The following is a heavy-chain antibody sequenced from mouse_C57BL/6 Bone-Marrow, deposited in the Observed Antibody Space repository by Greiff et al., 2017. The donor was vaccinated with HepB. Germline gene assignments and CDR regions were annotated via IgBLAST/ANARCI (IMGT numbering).Heavy chain of an antibody. D-gene: IGHD2-4*01. CDR3: TTFDYDETY. J-gene: IGHJ3*01. CDR1: GFNIKDDY. CDR2: IDPENGDT. Sequence: EVKLVESGAELVRPGASVKLSCTASGFNIKDDYMHWVKQRPEQGLEWIGWIDPENGDTEYASKFQGKATITADTSSNTAYLQLSSLTSEDTAVYYCTTFDYDETYWGQGTLVTVSA. V-gene: IGHV14-4*01.